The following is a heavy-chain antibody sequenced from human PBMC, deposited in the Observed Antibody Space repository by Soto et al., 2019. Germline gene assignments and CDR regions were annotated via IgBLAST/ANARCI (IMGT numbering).Heavy chain of an antibody. J-gene: IGHJ6*02. Sequence: EVQLVESGGGLVKPGGSLRLSCAASGFTFSSYSMNWVRQAPGKGLEWVWSIRSSREHIYHPDSVKGRFTISRDNAENSLYLQMNSLRAEDTAVYYCARRYGNYAMDVWGQGTTVTVSS. V-gene: IGHV3-21*01. CDR3: ARRYGNYAMDV. CDR2: IRSSREHI. D-gene: IGHD1-1*01. CDR1: GFTFSSYS.